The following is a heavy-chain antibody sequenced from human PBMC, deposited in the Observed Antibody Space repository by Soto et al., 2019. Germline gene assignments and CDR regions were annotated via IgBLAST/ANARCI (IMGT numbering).Heavy chain of an antibody. CDR3: ARDQLPARHYRYYGKYA. Sequence: QVQLVQSGAEVKKPGSSVKITCAASGGTFSSYAISWVRQAPGQRLEWMGLIVPMFGTSNSTQKFQGRLTIPAADSSTTAYIELSSLTSDDTAVYYCARDQLPARHYRYYGKYAWGQWTTVIVSP. CDR1: GGTFSSYA. J-gene: IGHJ6*01. CDR2: IVPMFGTS. V-gene: IGHV1-69*12. D-gene: IGHD2-2*01.